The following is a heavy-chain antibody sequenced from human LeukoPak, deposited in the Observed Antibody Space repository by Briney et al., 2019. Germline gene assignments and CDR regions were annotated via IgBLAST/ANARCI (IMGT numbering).Heavy chain of an antibody. V-gene: IGHV3-53*01. CDR3: ATTSLSGDGKKVGYFDY. Sequence: GGSLRLSCAVYGITFTNTYLSWVRQAPGKGLEWVSLIYPNGNIYYTDSVKGRFTISRDNSKNTVYLQMKALRAEDTATYYCATTSLSGDGKKVGYFDYWGQGTPVTVSS. D-gene: IGHD5-24*01. J-gene: IGHJ4*02. CDR2: IYPNGNI. CDR1: GITFTNTY.